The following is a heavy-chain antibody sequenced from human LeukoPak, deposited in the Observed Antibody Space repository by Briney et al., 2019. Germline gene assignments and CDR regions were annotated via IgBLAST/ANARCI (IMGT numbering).Heavy chain of an antibody. Sequence: SETLSLTCTVSSGSIRTSYCSWIRQPPGKGLEWIGYIYYSGSTNYNPSLKSRVTISVDTSRNQFSLKLSSVTAADTAVYYCARGYDSSAYYPFNYWGQGTLVTVSS. V-gene: IGHV4-59*01. D-gene: IGHD3-22*01. CDR2: IYYSGST. CDR3: ARGYDSSAYYPFNY. CDR1: SGSIRTSY. J-gene: IGHJ4*02.